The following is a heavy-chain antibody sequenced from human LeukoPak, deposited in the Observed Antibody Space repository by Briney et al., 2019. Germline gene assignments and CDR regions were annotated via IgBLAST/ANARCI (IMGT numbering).Heavy chain of an antibody. Sequence: KPSETLSLXCTVSGGSISSYYWSWSRQPPGKGLEWIGYIYYSGSTNYNPSLKSRVTISVDTSKNQFSLKLSSVTAADTAVYYCAKIDYSIPEWGQGTLVTVSS. CDR3: AKIDYSIPE. V-gene: IGHV4-59*01. CDR2: IYYSGST. CDR1: GGSISSYY. J-gene: IGHJ4*02. D-gene: IGHD4-11*01.